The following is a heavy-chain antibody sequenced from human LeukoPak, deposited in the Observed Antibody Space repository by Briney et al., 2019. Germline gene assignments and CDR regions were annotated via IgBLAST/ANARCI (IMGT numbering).Heavy chain of an antibody. CDR3: VRDGAYYYGSGSSYNGLDY. CDR1: GFTFSNYG. V-gene: IGHV3-33*01. J-gene: IGHJ4*02. D-gene: IGHD3-10*01. Sequence: GRSLRLSCAASGFTFSNYGMHWVRQAPGKGLEWVSLIWYDGSNKYYADSVKGRFTISRDNSKNTLYVEMNSLRAEDTAVYYCVRDGAYYYGSGSSYNGLDYWGQRILVSVSS. CDR2: IWYDGSNK.